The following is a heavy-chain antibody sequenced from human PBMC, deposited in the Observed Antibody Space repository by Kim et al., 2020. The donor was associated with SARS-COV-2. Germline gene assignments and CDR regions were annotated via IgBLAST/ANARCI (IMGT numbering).Heavy chain of an antibody. J-gene: IGHJ4*02. D-gene: IGHD5-18*01. V-gene: IGHV1-46*01. Sequence: TRYAKEFQGRVTMTRDTSTSTVYMELSSLRSEDTAVYYCARGVDTAMVSGWGQGTLVTVSS. CDR2: T. CDR3: ARGVDTAMVSG.